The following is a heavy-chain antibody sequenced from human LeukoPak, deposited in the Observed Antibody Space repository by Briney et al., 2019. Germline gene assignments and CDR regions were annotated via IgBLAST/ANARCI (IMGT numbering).Heavy chain of an antibody. J-gene: IGHJ4*02. D-gene: IGHD2-15*01. Sequence: ASVKVSCKASGYTFTSYAMHWVRQAPGQRLEWMGWVNAGNGNTKYSQKFQGRVTITRDTSASTAYMELSSLRSEDTAVYYCARTNQYCSGGSCYRGAFDYWGQGTLVTVSS. CDR1: GYTFTSYA. CDR2: VNAGNGNT. V-gene: IGHV1-3*01. CDR3: ARTNQYCSGGSCYRGAFDY.